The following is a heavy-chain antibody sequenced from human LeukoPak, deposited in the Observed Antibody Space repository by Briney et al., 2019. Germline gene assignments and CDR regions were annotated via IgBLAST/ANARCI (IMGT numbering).Heavy chain of an antibody. J-gene: IGHJ3*02. CDR2: MNPNSGNT. D-gene: IGHD6-13*01. CDR1: GYTFTSYD. Sequence: ASVKVSCKASGYTFTSYDINWVRQATGQGLEWMGWMNPNSGNTGYAQKFQGRVTITRNTSISTAYMELSSLRSEDTAVYYRARRRSFIAAAGIDAFDIWGQGTMVPVSS. V-gene: IGHV1-8*03. CDR3: ARRRSFIAAAGIDAFDI.